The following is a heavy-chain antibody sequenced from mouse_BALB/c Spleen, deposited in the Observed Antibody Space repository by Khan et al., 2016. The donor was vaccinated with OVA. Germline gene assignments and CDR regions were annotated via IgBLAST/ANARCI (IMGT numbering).Heavy chain of an antibody. D-gene: IGHD1-1*02. V-gene: IGHV5-6-5*01. CDR2: ISSGGAT. CDR3: ARGCYGAY. CDR1: GFTFSSYA. Sequence: EVQGVESGGGLVKPGGSLKLSCAASGFTFSSYAMSWVRQTPEKRLEWVASISSGGATYYSDRVKGRFTTSRDNARNILYLQLSSLLSADTAMYYCARGCYGAYWGQGTLVTVSA. J-gene: IGHJ3*01.